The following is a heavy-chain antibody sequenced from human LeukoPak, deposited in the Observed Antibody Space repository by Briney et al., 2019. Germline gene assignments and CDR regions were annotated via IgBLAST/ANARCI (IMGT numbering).Heavy chain of an antibody. CDR2: ISVYSGNT. J-gene: IGHJ3*02. CDR1: GYTFISNG. Sequence: ASGKVSCKASGYTFISNGISWVRQAPGQGLEWLGWISVYSGNTNYAQRFQGRLTMTTDTSTTTAYMELRSLRSDDTAVYYCARDRQHGFDNWGQGTMVTVSS. CDR3: ARDRQHGFDN. V-gene: IGHV1-18*01. D-gene: IGHD5-18*01.